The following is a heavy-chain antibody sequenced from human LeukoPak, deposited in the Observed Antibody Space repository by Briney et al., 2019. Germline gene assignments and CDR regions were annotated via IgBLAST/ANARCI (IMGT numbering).Heavy chain of an antibody. V-gene: IGHV3-23*01. D-gene: IGHD4-17*01. CDR2: ISGSGGST. Sequence: TGGSLRLSCAASGFTFSSYAMSWVRQAPGKGLEWVSAISGSGGSTYYADSVKGRFPISRDNSKNTLYLQMNSLRAEDTAVYYCARGYGDYGDAFDIWGQGTMVTVSS. CDR1: GFTFSSYA. J-gene: IGHJ3*02. CDR3: ARGYGDYGDAFDI.